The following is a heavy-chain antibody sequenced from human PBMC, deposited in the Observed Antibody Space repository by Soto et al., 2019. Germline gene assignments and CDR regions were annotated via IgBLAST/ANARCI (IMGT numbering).Heavy chain of an antibody. V-gene: IGHV3-48*02. CDR3: ARKEFMVRGVIRQLYGMDV. J-gene: IGHJ6*02. CDR1: GFTFSSYS. CDR2: ISSSSSTI. Sequence: GGSLRLSCAASGFTFSSYSMNWVRQAPGKGLEWVSYISSSSSTIYYADSVKGRFTISRDNAKNSLYLQMNSLRDEDTAVYYCARKEFMVRGVIRQLYGMDVWGQGTTVTVS. D-gene: IGHD3-10*01.